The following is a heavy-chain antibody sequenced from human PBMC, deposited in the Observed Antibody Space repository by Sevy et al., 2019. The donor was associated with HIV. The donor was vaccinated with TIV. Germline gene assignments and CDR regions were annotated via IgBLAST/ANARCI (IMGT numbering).Heavy chain of an antibody. Sequence: ASVKVSCKASGYTFTSYGISWVRQAPGQRLEWMGWISAYNGNTNYAQKLQGRVTMTTDTSTSTAYMELRSLRSDDTAVYYCARDEQRSGWYPPYYYFYYYGMDVWGQGTTVTVSS. J-gene: IGHJ6*02. CDR3: ARDEQRSGWYPPYYYFYYYGMDV. CDR1: GYTFTSYG. CDR2: ISAYNGNT. D-gene: IGHD6-19*01. V-gene: IGHV1-18*01.